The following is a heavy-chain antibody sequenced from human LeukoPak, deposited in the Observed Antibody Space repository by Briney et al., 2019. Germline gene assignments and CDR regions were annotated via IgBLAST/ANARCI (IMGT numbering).Heavy chain of an antibody. D-gene: IGHD3-16*01. Sequence: ASVKVSCKASGYTLTSYDINWVRQATGQGLEWMGIINPSGGSTSYAQKFQGRVTMTRDTSTSTVYMELSSLRSEDTAVYYCARGGMITFGGWNWFDPWGQGTLVTVSS. CDR2: INPSGGST. V-gene: IGHV1-46*01. CDR1: GYTLTSYD. CDR3: ARGGMITFGGWNWFDP. J-gene: IGHJ5*02.